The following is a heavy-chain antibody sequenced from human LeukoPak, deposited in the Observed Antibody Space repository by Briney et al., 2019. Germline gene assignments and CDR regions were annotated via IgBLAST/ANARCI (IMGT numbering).Heavy chain of an antibody. V-gene: IGHV3-23*01. CDR1: GFTFSSYA. CDR2: ISGSGGST. J-gene: IGHJ4*02. CDR3: ARLVAGGRYFDY. Sequence: GGSLRLSCAASGFTFSSYAMSWVRQAPGKGLEWVSAISGSGGSTYYADSVKGRFIISRDNSKNTLYLQMNSLRAEDTAVYYCARLVAGGRYFDYWGQGTLVTVSS. D-gene: IGHD6-19*01.